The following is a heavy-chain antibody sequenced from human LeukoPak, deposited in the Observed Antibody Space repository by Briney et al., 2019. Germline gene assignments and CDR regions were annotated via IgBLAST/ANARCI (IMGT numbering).Heavy chain of an antibody. Sequence: ASVMVSCKASGGTFSSYAISWVRQAPGQGLEWMGRIIPILGIANYAQKFQGRVTITADKSTSTAYMELSSLRSEDTAVYYCARGYSYGFGDYWGQGTLVTVSS. D-gene: IGHD5-18*01. CDR3: ARGYSYGFGDY. CDR2: IIPILGIA. V-gene: IGHV1-69*04. J-gene: IGHJ4*02. CDR1: GGTFSSYA.